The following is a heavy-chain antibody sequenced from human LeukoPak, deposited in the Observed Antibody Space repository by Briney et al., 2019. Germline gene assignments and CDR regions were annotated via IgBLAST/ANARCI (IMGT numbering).Heavy chain of an antibody. CDR2: IHYSGST. J-gene: IGHJ4*02. V-gene: IGHV4-59*01. Sequence: PSETLSLTCTGSGGSISSYYWSRIRQPPGKGLEWIGYIHYSGSTNYNPSLRSRVTVSVDTSKNQISLKLSSVTAADTAVYYCASTLQWLAFDYWGQGTLVTVSS. CDR3: ASTLQWLAFDY. D-gene: IGHD6-19*01. CDR1: GGSISSYY.